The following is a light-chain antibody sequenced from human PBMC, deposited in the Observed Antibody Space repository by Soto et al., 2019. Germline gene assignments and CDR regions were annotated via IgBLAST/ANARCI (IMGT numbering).Light chain of an antibody. CDR3: QQYNDNWT. CDR2: KAS. V-gene: IGKV1-5*03. CDR1: QSISSW. Sequence: DIQMTQSPSTLSASVGDRVTITCRASQSISSWLAWYQQKPGQAPKLLIYKASTLQSGVPSRFSGSGSGTEFTLAISSLQSDDSATYYCQQYNDNWTFGQGTEV. J-gene: IGKJ1*01.